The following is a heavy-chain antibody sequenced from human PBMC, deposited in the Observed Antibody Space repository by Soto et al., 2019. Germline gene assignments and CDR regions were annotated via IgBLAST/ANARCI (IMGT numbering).Heavy chain of an antibody. J-gene: IGHJ1*01. CDR3: VKNGAFALEH. V-gene: IGHV4-4*02. D-gene: IGHD2-8*01. CDR2: IYRGSSP. Sequence: SETLSLTCAVSGDSVSSRQWWSWVRQPPGGGLEWIGEIYRGSSPTYSPSLESRITISVDKSRSLLSLRLNSVTAADTAVYFCVKNGAFALEHWGQGILVTV. CDR1: GDSVSSRQW.